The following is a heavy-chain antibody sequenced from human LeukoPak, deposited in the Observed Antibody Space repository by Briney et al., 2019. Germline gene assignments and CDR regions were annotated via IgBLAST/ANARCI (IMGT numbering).Heavy chain of an antibody. Sequence: GGSLRLSCAASGFTFSSYWMHWVRQAPGKGLVWVSRINSDGSSTSYADSVKGRFTISRDNATNTLYLQMNSLRAEDTAVYYCARDSGSYYRGVYYYYGMDVGGQGTTFTVSS. CDR1: GFTFSSYW. CDR3: ARDSGSYYRGVYYYYGMDV. J-gene: IGHJ6*02. D-gene: IGHD1-26*01. CDR2: INSDGSST. V-gene: IGHV3-74*01.